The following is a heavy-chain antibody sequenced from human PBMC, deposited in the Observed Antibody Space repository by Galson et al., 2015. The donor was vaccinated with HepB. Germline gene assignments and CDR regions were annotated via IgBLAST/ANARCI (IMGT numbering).Heavy chain of an antibody. CDR1: GFTVSSNY. J-gene: IGHJ3*01. V-gene: IGHV3-66*02. CDR2: IYSGGST. Sequence: SLRLSCAASGFTVSSNYMSWVRQAPGKGLEWVSVIYSGGSTYYAESVKGRFTISRDNSKNTLYLQMNSLRAEVTAVYYCAKDQVWFGGAFDLWGQGTMVTVSS. CDR3: AKDQVWFGGAFDL. D-gene: IGHD3-10*01.